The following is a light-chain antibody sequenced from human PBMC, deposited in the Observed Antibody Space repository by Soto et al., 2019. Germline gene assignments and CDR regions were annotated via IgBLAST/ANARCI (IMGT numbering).Light chain of an antibody. CDR3: QQYNNWPRT. CDR2: GAS. Sequence: EVVMTQSPATLYVSPGERATLSCRASQSVGSYLAWYQQKPGQAPRLLIYGASTRAAGISPRFSGGGSGTDFTLTISSLQSEDCAVYYCQQYNNWPRTFGQGTKVG. V-gene: IGKV3-15*01. CDR1: QSVGSY. J-gene: IGKJ1*01.